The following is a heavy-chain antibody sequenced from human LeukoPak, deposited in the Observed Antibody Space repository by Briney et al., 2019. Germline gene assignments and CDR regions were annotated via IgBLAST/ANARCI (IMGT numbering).Heavy chain of an antibody. Sequence: SETLSLTCAVYGGSFSGYYWSWIRQPPGKGLEWIGEINHSGSTNYNPSLKSRVTISVDTSKNQFSLKLSSVTAADTAVYYCARASYGDDGRGTTNWFDPWGQGTLVTVSS. CDR1: GGSFSGYY. J-gene: IGHJ5*02. CDR3: ARASYGDDGRGTTNWFDP. CDR2: INHSGST. V-gene: IGHV4-34*01. D-gene: IGHD4-17*01.